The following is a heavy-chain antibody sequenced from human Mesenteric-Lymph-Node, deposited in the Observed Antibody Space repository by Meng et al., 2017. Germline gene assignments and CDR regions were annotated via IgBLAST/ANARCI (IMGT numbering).Heavy chain of an antibody. D-gene: IGHD3-22*01. Sequence: GESLKISCAASGFTFSSYGMHWVRQAPGKGLEWVAVIWYDGSNKYYADSVKGRFTISRDNSKNTLYLQMNSLRAEDTAVYYCARELDGQNYYDSSGYYHSHYYYYGMDVWGQGTTVTVSS. CDR2: IWYDGSNK. V-gene: IGHV3-33*01. J-gene: IGHJ6*02. CDR1: GFTFSSYG. CDR3: ARELDGQNYYDSSGYYHSHYYYYGMDV.